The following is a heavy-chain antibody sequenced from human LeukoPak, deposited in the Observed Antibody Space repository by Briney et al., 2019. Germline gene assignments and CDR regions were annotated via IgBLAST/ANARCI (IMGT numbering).Heavy chain of an antibody. V-gene: IGHV1-8*01. CDR1: GYTFPSYD. Sequence: ASVKVSCKASGYTFPSYDINWVRQATGQGLEWMGWMNPNSGNTGYAQEFKGRVTITRNTSISTAYMELSHLRFEDTAAYFCARSSELRRIDYWGQGTLVTVSS. CDR3: ARSSELRRIDY. CDR2: MNPNSGNT. D-gene: IGHD1-7*01. J-gene: IGHJ4*02.